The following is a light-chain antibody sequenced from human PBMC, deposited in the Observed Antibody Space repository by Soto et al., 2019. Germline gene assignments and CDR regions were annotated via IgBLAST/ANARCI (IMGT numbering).Light chain of an antibody. Sequence: DIVMTQSPDSLAVSLGERATINCKSSQSVLYSPNNNNYLSWYQHKPGQPPRLLIYWASTRESGVPDRFSGSGSGTDFTLTISSLQAEDVAVYYCKQYYTTPYTFGPGTKVDVK. J-gene: IGKJ3*01. CDR2: WAS. CDR1: QSVLYSPNNNNY. CDR3: KQYYTTPYT. V-gene: IGKV4-1*01.